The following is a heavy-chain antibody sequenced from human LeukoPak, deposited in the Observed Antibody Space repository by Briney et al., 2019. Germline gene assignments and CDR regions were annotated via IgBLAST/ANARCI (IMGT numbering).Heavy chain of an antibody. V-gene: IGHV4-61*01. Sequence: PSETLSLTCTVSGGSISSSSYYWGWIRQPPGKGLEWIGYIYYSGSTNYNPSLKSRVTISVDTSKNQFSLKLSSVTAADTAVYYCAREKVSSSTNWFDPWGQGTLVTVSS. CDR2: IYYSGST. CDR3: AREKVSSSTNWFDP. J-gene: IGHJ5*02. CDR1: GGSISSSSYY. D-gene: IGHD6-6*01.